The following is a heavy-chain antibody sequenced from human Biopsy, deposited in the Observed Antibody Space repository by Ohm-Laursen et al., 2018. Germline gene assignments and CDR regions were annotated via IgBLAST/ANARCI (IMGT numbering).Heavy chain of an antibody. Sequence: GTLSLTCTVSGGSIGSFFWSWIRQPPGKGLEWIGYIYYSGSINYNPSLKSRVTISLDTSKNQFSLKLSSVTAADTAVYYCASMPAAIHEPNYSYYGMHVWGQGTTVTVSS. CDR2: IYYSGSI. D-gene: IGHD2-2*02. V-gene: IGHV4-59*08. CDR1: GGSIGSFF. CDR3: ASMPAAIHEPNYSYYGMHV. J-gene: IGHJ6*02.